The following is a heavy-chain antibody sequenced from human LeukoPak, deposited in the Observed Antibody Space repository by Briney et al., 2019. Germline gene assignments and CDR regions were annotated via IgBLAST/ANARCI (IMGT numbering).Heavy chain of an antibody. CDR2: ISGSGGDT. CDR3: ARQLGYCSGGNCYFDY. CDR1: GFTFSSYA. Sequence: GGSLRLSCAASGFTFSSYAMSWVRQAPGKGLEWVSAISGSGGDTYSADSVKGRFTISRDSSKSTLYLQMNSLRAEDTAVYYCARQLGYCSGGNCYFDYWGQGTLVTVSS. D-gene: IGHD2-15*01. V-gene: IGHV3-23*01. J-gene: IGHJ4*02.